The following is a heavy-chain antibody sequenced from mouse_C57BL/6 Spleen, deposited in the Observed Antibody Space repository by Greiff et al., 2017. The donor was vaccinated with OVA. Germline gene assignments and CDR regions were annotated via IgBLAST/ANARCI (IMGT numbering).Heavy chain of an antibody. Sequence: EVQLVESGGGLVKPGGSLKLSCAASGFTFSSYAMPWVRQTPEKRLEWVATISDGGSYTYYPDNVKGRFTISRDNAKNNLYLQMSHLKSEDTAMYYCARDGTAQRYYAVDYWGQGTSVTVSS. J-gene: IGHJ4*01. CDR1: GFTFSSYA. CDR3: ARDGTAQRYYAVDY. D-gene: IGHD3-2*02. CDR2: ISDGGSYT. V-gene: IGHV5-4*01.